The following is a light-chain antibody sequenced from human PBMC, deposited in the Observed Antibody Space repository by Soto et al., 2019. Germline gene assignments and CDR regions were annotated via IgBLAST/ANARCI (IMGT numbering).Light chain of an antibody. Sequence: DILLPHSQRTLPLPPWAGATLSCRAIQSGRSRYLAWYEQNPGQAPRLLIYGASSRDTGMQARFSGSGSGTDFTVTFSCLEPVDFAVYYCQQRSNWPPITCGQGTRRE. J-gene: IGKJ5*01. CDR1: QSGRSRY. V-gene: IGKV3D-20*02. CDR2: GAS. CDR3: QQRSNWPPIT.